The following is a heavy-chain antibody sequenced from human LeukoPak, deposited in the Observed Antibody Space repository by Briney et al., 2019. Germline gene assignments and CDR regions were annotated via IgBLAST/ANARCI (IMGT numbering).Heavy chain of an antibody. Sequence: GRSLRLSCAASGFTFSSYAMHWVRQAPGKGLEWVSGISVSGGSIYYADSVTGRFTISRDNSKDTLYLQMNSLRVEDTALYYCAKEHSVLTMMRGLDSWGQGTLVTVSS. CDR1: GFTFSSYA. CDR3: AKEHSVLTMMRGLDS. D-gene: IGHD3-22*01. V-gene: IGHV3-23*01. J-gene: IGHJ4*02. CDR2: ISVSGGSI.